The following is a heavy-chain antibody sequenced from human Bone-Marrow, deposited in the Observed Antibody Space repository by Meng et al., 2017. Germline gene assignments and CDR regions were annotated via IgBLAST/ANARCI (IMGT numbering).Heavy chain of an antibody. V-gene: IGHV4-39*07. D-gene: IGHD3-10*01. CDR2: IYYSGST. CDR1: GGSISSSSYY. CDR3: ARVGSALYYGSGSYDY. J-gene: IGHJ4*02. Sequence: SETLSLTCTVSGGSISSSSYYWGWIRQPPGKGLEWIGSIYYSGSTYYNPSLKSRVTISVDTSKNQFSLKLSSVTAADTAVYYCARVGSALYYGSGSYDYWGQGTLVTVSS.